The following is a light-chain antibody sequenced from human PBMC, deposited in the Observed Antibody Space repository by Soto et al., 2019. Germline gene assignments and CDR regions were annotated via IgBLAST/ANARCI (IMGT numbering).Light chain of an antibody. CDR1: SGHSSYA. CDR3: QTWVSGIEV. J-gene: IGLJ2*01. V-gene: IGLV4-69*01. CDR2: INSDGSH. Sequence: QPVLTQSPSASASLGASVKLTCTLSSGHSSYAIAWHQQQPEKGPRYLMKINSDGSHSKGDGIPDRFSGSSSGAERYLTISSLQSEDEADYHCQTWVSGIEVFGGGTKLTVL.